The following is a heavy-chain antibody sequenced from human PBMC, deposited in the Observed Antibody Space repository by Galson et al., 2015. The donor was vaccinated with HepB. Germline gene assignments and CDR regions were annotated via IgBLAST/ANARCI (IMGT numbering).Heavy chain of an antibody. CDR3: ARRGYCDSSGYHWYFDL. CDR1: GYNFNTYW. D-gene: IGHD3-22*01. V-gene: IGHV5-51*01. CDR2: IYPGDSDT. Sequence: QSGAEVKKPGESLKISCKGSGYNFNTYWIAWVRQMPGKGLEWMGIIYPGDSDTKYSPSFQGQVTISADKSISTAYLQWSSLKASDTAMYFCARRGYCDSSGYHWYFDLWGRGTLVTVSS. J-gene: IGHJ2*01.